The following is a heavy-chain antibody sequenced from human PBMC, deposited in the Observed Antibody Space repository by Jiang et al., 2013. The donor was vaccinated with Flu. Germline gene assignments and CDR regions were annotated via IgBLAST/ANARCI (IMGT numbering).Heavy chain of an antibody. D-gene: IGHD3-10*01. CDR3: ANLALIYYGSGPDHPPNYYGMDV. CDR2: ISWNSGSI. CDR1: GFTFDDYA. V-gene: IGHV3-9*01. J-gene: IGHJ6*02. Sequence: QLLESGGGLVQPGRSLRLSCAASGFTFDDYAMHWVRQAPGKGLEWVSGISWNSGSIGYADSVKGRFTISRDNAKNSLYLQMNSLRAEDTALYYCANLALIYYGSGPDHPPNYYGMDVWGQGTTVTVSS.